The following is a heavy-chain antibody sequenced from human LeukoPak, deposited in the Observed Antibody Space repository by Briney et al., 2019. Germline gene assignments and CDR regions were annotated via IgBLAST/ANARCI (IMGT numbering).Heavy chain of an antibody. D-gene: IGHD3-16*02. V-gene: IGHV4-34*01. CDR2: INHSGST. CDR1: GGSFSGYY. CDR3: ARQGWSYDYVWGSYHHDYYMDV. Sequence: PSETLSLTCAVYGGSFSGYYWSWIRQPPGKGLEWMGEINHSGSTNCNPSLKSRVTISVDTSKNQFSLKLSSVTAADTAVYYCARQGWSYDYVWGSYHHDYYMDVWGKGTTVTISS. J-gene: IGHJ6*03.